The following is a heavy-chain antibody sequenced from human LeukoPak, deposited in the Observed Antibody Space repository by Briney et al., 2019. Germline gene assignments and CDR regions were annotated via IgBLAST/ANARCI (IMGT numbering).Heavy chain of an antibody. V-gene: IGHV3-21*04. Sequence: GGSLRLSCAASGFTFSTYSMNWVRPAPGKGLEWVSSISSSSSYIYYADSVKGRFTISRDNAQNSLYLQMNSLKAGDTAEYSCGGVRESSLWVDYWVQGSMVTVSS. D-gene: IGHD6-13*01. CDR3: GGVRESSLWVDY. CDR2: ISSSSSYI. CDR1: GFTFSTYS. J-gene: IGHJ4*02.